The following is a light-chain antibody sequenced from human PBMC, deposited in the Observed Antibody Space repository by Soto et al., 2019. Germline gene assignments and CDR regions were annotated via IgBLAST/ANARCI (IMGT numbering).Light chain of an antibody. CDR1: QSVSSN. CDR3: QQYADWPWT. J-gene: IGKJ1*01. CDR2: GVS. V-gene: IGKV3D-15*01. Sequence: EILMTQSPVTLSVSPGEGATLSCRASQSVSSNLAWFQQRPGRAPRLLXXGVSTRVIGIPARFSGSGSGTEFTLPISSLQCEDLALYYCQQYADWPWTFGQRTKVDIK.